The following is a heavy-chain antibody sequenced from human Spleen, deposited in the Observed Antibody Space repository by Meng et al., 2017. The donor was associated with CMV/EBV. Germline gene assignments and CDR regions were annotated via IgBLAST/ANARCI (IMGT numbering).Heavy chain of an antibody. CDR2: INWNGGST. D-gene: IGHD5-24*01. V-gene: IGHV3-20*03. Sequence: FNFHYYGMSWVRQAPGKGLEWVSGINWNGGSTGYVDSVKGRFTISRDNAKNSLYLQMNSLRAEDTALYYCARDLSYRDGYNLAFDYWGQGTLVTVSS. CDR1: FNFHYYG. J-gene: IGHJ4*02. CDR3: ARDLSYRDGYNLAFDY.